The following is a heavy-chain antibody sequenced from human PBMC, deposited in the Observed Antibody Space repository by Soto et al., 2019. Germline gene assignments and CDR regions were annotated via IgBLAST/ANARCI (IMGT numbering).Heavy chain of an antibody. CDR3: AKAEYTAALPGL. J-gene: IGHJ4*02. D-gene: IGHD2-15*01. Sequence: EVQLVESGGGLVQPGGSLRLSCEASGFIFSTHWMHWVRQVPGKGLDWVARIEDDGRRTDYADCVKGRFTISRDNAKSTLFLQLNNLRVEDTATYHCAKAEYTAALPGLWGRGTLVTVSS. CDR2: IEDDGRRT. V-gene: IGHV3-74*01. CDR1: GFIFSTHW.